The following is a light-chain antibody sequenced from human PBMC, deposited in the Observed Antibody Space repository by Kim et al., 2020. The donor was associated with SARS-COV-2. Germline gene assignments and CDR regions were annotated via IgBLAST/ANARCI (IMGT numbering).Light chain of an antibody. J-gene: IGLJ2*01. CDR2: DVS. CDR1: SSDVGGYNY. V-gene: IGLV2-14*03. CDR3: SSYTSSSTLEVV. Sequence: SLTSSCPGTSSDVGGYNYVSWYQQHPGKAPKLMIYDVSNRPSGVSNRFSGSKSGNTASLTISGLQAEDEADYYCSSYTSSSTLEVVFGGGTQLTVL.